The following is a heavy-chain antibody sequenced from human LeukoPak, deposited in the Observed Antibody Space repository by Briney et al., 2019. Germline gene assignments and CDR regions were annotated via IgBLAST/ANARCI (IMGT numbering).Heavy chain of an antibody. D-gene: IGHD2-2*01. CDR2: IRQDGRKR. CDR1: GITFSNYW. CDR3: AGATSALDY. V-gene: IGHV3-7*01. J-gene: IGHJ4*02. Sequence: PGGSLRLSCVASGITFSNYWMSWVRQAPGKGLEWVANIRQDGRKRDYVASAKGRFTISRDNAKSSLYLQMNSLRVEDTAVYYCAGATSALDYWGQGTLVTVSS.